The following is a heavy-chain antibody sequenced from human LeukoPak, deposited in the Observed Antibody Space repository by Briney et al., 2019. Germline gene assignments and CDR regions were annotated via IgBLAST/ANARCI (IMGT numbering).Heavy chain of an antibody. CDR1: GFTFSSHW. CDR3: ARNNWGIDY. Sequence: RTGGSLRLSCAASGFTFSSHWMHWVRHGPGKGLVWVARISDDGTIRSYGDAVRGRLTISRDNAKNTVYLEMNTLRAEDTAVYYCARNNWGIDYWGQGALVTVSS. V-gene: IGHV3-74*01. CDR2: ISDDGTIR. D-gene: IGHD3-16*01. J-gene: IGHJ4*02.